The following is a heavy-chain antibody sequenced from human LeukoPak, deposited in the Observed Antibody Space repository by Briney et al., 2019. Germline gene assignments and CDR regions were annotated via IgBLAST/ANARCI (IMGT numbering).Heavy chain of an antibody. D-gene: IGHD1-26*01. V-gene: IGHV4-61*01. CDR1: GGSISSSSYY. Sequence: PSETLSLSCTVSGGSISSSSYYWSWIRQPPGKGLEWIGYIYYSGSTNYNPSLKSRVTISVDTSKNQFSLKLSSVTAADTAVYYCARDVGPTPGYFDYWGQGTLVTVSS. CDR2: IYYSGST. J-gene: IGHJ4*02. CDR3: ARDVGPTPGYFDY.